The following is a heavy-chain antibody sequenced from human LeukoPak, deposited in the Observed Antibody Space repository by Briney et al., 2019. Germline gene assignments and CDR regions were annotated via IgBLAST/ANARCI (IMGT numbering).Heavy chain of an antibody. CDR1: GCTFTSYD. V-gene: IGHV1-8*01. D-gene: IGHD3-22*01. Sequence: ASVKVSCKTSGCTFTSYDLNWVRQATGQGLEWMGWVNPNSGSTGYAQKFQGRVTMTMDPSISTAYMELSSLRSEDTAVYYCARRSDDYDSSAYYHWGQGTLVTVSS. J-gene: IGHJ4*02. CDR2: VNPNSGST. CDR3: ARRSDDYDSSAYYH.